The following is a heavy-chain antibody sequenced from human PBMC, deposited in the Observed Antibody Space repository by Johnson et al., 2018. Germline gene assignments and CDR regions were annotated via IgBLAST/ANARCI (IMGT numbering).Heavy chain of an antibody. V-gene: IGHV3-15*07. D-gene: IGHD4-17*01. CDR1: GFTFSNAW. Sequence: EVQLVESGGGLVQPGGSLRLSCAASGFTFSNAWMNWVRQAPGKGLEWVGRLKSKADGGTTDYAAPVKGRFTISRDDSRNTVYLRMSSLKTEDSALYYCITAYGNNDVNCDYWGQGTLVTVSS. CDR3: ITAYGNNDVNCDY. J-gene: IGHJ4*02. CDR2: LKSKADGGTT.